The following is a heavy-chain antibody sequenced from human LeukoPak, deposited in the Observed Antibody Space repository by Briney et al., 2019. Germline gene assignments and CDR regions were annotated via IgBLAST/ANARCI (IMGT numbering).Heavy chain of an antibody. D-gene: IGHD3-9*01. Sequence: GGSLRLSCAASGFTFSSYSMNWVRQAPGKGLEWVSSISSSSYIYYADSVKGRFTISRDNAKNSLYLQMNSLRAEDTAVYYCARGRYFDWLLYYWGQGTLVTVSS. CDR2: ISSSSYI. V-gene: IGHV3-21*01. J-gene: IGHJ4*02. CDR3: ARGRYFDWLLYY. CDR1: GFTFSSYS.